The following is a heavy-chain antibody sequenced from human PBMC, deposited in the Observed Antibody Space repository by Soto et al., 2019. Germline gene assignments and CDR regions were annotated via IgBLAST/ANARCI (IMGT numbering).Heavy chain of an antibody. J-gene: IGHJ4*02. CDR2: ISSSSSYI. CDR3: ATDIYYDSSGYLGLSTPIDY. Sequence: GGSLRLSCVVSGFTFSRYWMHWVRQAPGQGPVWVSPISSSSSYIYYADSVKGRFTISRDNAKNSLYLQMNSLRAEDTAVYYCATDIYYDSSGYLGLSTPIDYWGQGTLVTVSS. D-gene: IGHD3-22*01. CDR1: GFTFSRYW. V-gene: IGHV3-21*01.